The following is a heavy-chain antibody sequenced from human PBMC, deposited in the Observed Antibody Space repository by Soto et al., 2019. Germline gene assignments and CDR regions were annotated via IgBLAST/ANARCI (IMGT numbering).Heavy chain of an antibody. Sequence: ASVKVSCKASGYTFTSYGISWVRQAPGQGLEWMGWISAYNGNTNYAQKLQGRFTMSRDDSKNTVYLQMNSLKTEDTAVYYCSTDQEYSSGWLLFDYWGQGTRVTVSS. J-gene: IGHJ4*02. D-gene: IGHD6-19*01. CDR2: ISAYNGNT. CDR3: STDQEYSSGWLLFDY. CDR1: GYTFTSYG. V-gene: IGHV1-18*01.